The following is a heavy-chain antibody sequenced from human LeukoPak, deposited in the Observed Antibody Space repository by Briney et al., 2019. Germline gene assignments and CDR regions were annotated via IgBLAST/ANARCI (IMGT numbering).Heavy chain of an antibody. Sequence: SETLSLTCAVSGGPFSGYFWSWIRQSSGKGLEWIGEIHNSGTTNYNPSLNSRVTISEDTSKNQFYLNLSSVTAADTAVYCCARRYYYNLGSFPFDFWGQGTLVTVSS. CDR2: IHNSGTT. CDR3: ARRYYYNLGSFPFDF. V-gene: IGHV4-34*01. J-gene: IGHJ4*02. D-gene: IGHD3-10*01. CDR1: GGPFSGYF.